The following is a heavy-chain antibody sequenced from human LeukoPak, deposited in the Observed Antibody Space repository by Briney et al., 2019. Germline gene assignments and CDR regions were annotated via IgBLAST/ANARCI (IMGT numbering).Heavy chain of an antibody. J-gene: IGHJ4*02. Sequence: ASVKVSCKASGYTFTGYYKHWVRQAPGQGLEWMGWINPNSGGTNYAQKFQGWVTMTRDTSISTAYMELSRLRSDDTAVYYCARGDYYGSGSYFRHDYWGQGTLVTVSS. V-gene: IGHV1-2*04. D-gene: IGHD3-10*01. CDR2: INPNSGGT. CDR3: ARGDYYGSGSYFRHDY. CDR1: GYTFTGYY.